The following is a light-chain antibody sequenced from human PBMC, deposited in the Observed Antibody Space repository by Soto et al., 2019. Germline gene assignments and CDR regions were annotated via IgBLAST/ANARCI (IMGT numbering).Light chain of an antibody. J-gene: IGKJ1*01. CDR3: QQSYSTPST. CDR1: QSISSY. CDR2: AAS. Sequence: DLQMTQSPSSLSASVGDRVTITCRASQSISSYLNWYQQKPGKAPKLLIYAASSLQSGVPSRFSGSGSGTDFTLTISSLQPEDFATYYCQQSYSTPSTFGQGTKVDIK. V-gene: IGKV1-39*01.